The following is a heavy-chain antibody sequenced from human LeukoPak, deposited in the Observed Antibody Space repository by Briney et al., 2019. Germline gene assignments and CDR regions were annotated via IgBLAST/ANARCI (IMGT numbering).Heavy chain of an antibody. CDR3: ARGTSSGYYRTEAFDL. V-gene: IGHV3-66*01. J-gene: IGHJ3*01. Sequence: GGSLRLSCAASGLAVTNNYMTWVRQAPGKGLEWVSVIYRGGRTSYAASVKGRFTISRDNAKNTVYIQVSGLKVDDTAVYYCARGTSSGYYRTEAFDLWGQGTIVTVSS. D-gene: IGHD3-22*01. CDR2: IYRGGRT. CDR1: GLAVTNNY.